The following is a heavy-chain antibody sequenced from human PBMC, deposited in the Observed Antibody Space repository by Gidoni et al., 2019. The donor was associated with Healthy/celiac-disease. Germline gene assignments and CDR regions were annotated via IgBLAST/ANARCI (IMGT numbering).Heavy chain of an antibody. CDR2: IKQDGSEK. CDR1: GFTFSSYW. D-gene: IGHD2-15*01. V-gene: IGHV3-7*01. CDR3: ARDGGRYCSGGSCYSKGNWFDP. J-gene: IGHJ5*02. Sequence: EVQLVESGGGLVQPGGSLRLSCAASGFTFSSYWLPWVRQAPGKGLEWVANIKQDGSEKYYVDSVKGRFTISRDNAKNSLYLQMNSLRAEDTAVYYCARDGGRYCSGGSCYSKGNWFDPWGQGTLVTVSS.